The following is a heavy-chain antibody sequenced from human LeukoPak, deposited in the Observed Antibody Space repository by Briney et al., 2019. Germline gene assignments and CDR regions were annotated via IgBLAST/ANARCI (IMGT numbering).Heavy chain of an antibody. CDR2: INHSGST. CDR1: GGSFSGYY. J-gene: IGHJ4*02. V-gene: IGHV4-34*01. Sequence: SETLSLTCAVYGGSFSGYYWSWIRQPPGKGLEWIGEINHSGSTNYNPSLKSRVTISVDTSKNQFSLKLSSVTAADTAVYYCATLGGSGSWSYDYWGREPWSPSPQ. CDR3: ATLGGSGSWSYDY. D-gene: IGHD6-13*01.